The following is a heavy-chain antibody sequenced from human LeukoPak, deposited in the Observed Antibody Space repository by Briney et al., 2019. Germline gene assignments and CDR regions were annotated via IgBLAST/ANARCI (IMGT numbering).Heavy chain of an antibody. V-gene: IGHV1-46*01. Sequence: GASVKVSCKASGYIFTNFYMHWVRQAPGQGLEWMGIINPSGGYTSYAQKFQGRVTMTRDTSTSTVYMELSSLRSEDTAVYYCARVPFITMVRGVIIYGMDVWGQGTTVTVSS. CDR1: GYIFTNFY. CDR3: ARVPFITMVRGVIIYGMDV. J-gene: IGHJ6*02. CDR2: INPSGGYT. D-gene: IGHD3-10*01.